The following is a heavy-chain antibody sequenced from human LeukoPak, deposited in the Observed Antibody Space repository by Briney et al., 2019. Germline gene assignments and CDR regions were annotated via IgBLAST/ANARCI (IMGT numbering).Heavy chain of an antibody. J-gene: IGHJ4*02. D-gene: IGHD6-19*01. CDR2: IYYSGST. CDR1: GGSISSYY. Sequence: KPSETLSLTCTVSGGSISSYYWSWIRQPPGKGLEWIGYIYYSGSTNYNPSLKSRVTISVDTSKNQFSLKLSSVTAADTAVYYCARLLAVAAYFDYWGQGTLVTVSS. V-gene: IGHV4-59*08. CDR3: ARLLAVAAYFDY.